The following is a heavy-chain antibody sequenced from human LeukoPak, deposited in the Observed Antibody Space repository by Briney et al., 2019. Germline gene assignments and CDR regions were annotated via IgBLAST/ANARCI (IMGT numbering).Heavy chain of an antibody. V-gene: IGHV4-59*01. CDR2: IYYSGST. CDR3: ARSPYYYDSSGYIFDY. Sequence: PSETLSLTCTVSGGSISSYYWSWIRQPPGKGLEWIGCIYYSGSTNYNPSLKSRVTISVDTSENQFSLKLSSVTAADTAVYYCARSPYYYDSSGYIFDYWGQGTLVTVSS. CDR1: GGSISSYY. J-gene: IGHJ4*02. D-gene: IGHD3-22*01.